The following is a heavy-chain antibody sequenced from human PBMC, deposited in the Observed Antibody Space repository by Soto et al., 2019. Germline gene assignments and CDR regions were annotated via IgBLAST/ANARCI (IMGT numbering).Heavy chain of an antibody. Sequence: EVQLLESGGDVVRPGGSLRLSCAASGVTFSSYAMGWVRQAPGKGLEWVAGVSRAGTYTFYADSVRGRFSISRDNYRDTVDLYMNALRGDDTAVYFCVKYTVTEDLGESWGQGTLVSVSS. J-gene: IGHJ5*02. CDR2: VSRAGTYT. CDR1: GVTFSSYA. D-gene: IGHD3-16*01. V-gene: IGHV3-23*01. CDR3: VKYTVTEDLGES.